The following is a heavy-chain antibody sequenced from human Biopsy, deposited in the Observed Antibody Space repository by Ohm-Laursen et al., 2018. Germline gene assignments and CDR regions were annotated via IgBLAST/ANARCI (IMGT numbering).Heavy chain of an antibody. CDR2: VYYTGST. J-gene: IGHJ2*01. D-gene: IGHD3-22*01. V-gene: IGHV4-59*01. Sequence: SDTLSLTCTVSGDSISSYYWSWIRQPPGKGLEWIGYVYYTGSTDYNPSLQSRVTISVDTSKNHFSLRLRSVIPADTAIYYCARDRGFYSDRTVPGYFDLWGRGTLVTVSS. CDR3: ARDRGFYSDRTVPGYFDL. CDR1: GDSISSYY.